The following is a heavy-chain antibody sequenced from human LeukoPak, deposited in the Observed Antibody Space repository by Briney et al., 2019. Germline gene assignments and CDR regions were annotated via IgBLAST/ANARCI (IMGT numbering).Heavy chain of an antibody. Sequence: SETLSLTCTVSGGSISSGDYYWSWIRQPPGKGLEWIGYIYYSGSTYYNPSLKSRVTISVDTSKNQFSLKLSSVTAADTAVYYCAREGYDFWSGYYDYWGQGALVTVSS. D-gene: IGHD3-3*01. CDR3: AREGYDFWSGYYDY. V-gene: IGHV4-30-4*01. CDR2: IYYSGST. CDR1: GGSISSGDYY. J-gene: IGHJ4*02.